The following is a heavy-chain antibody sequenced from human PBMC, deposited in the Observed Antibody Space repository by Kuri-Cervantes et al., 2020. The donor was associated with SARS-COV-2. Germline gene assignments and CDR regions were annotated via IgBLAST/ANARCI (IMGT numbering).Heavy chain of an antibody. D-gene: IGHD5-18*01. Sequence: ESLKISCAASGFTFSSYSMNWVRQSPGKRLEWIGEVNHNGGANYNPSLRSRVTISVDPSKAQFSLNLISVTAADTAVYYCARLGGYRSGYNWFDPWGQGTLVTVSS. J-gene: IGHJ5*02. CDR2: VNHNGGA. CDR3: ARLGGYRSGYNWFDP. V-gene: IGHV4-34*01. CDR1: GFTFSSYS.